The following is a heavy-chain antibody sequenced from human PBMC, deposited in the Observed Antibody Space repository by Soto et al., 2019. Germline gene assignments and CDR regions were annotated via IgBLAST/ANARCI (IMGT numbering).Heavy chain of an antibody. Sequence: PGESLKISCKGSGYSFTSYWISWVRQMPGKGLEWMGRIDPSDSYTNYSPSFQGHVTISADKSISTAYLQWSSLKASDTAMYYCARRSITISSSLLYGMDVWGQGTTVTVSS. CDR2: IDPSDSYT. J-gene: IGHJ6*02. D-gene: IGHD3-3*01. V-gene: IGHV5-10-1*01. CDR3: ARRSITISSSLLYGMDV. CDR1: GYSFTSYW.